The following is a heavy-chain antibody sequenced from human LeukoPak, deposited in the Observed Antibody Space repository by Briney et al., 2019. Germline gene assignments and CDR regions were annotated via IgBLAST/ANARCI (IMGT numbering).Heavy chain of an antibody. J-gene: IGHJ4*02. Sequence: SETLSLTCTVSGGSISSYYWSWIRQPPGKGLEWIGYIYYSGSTNYNPSLKGRVTISVDTSKNQFSLKLSSVTAADTAVYYCARDKTHGAMVTAYFDYWGQGTLVTVSS. CDR3: ARDKTHGAMVTAYFDY. D-gene: IGHD5-18*01. V-gene: IGHV4-59*01. CDR2: IYYSGST. CDR1: GGSISSYY.